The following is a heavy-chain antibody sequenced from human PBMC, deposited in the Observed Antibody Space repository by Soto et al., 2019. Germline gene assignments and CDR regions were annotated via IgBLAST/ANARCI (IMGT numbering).Heavy chain of an antibody. CDR1: GYTFTSYA. J-gene: IGHJ6*02. D-gene: IGHD5-18*01. CDR3: ASGAERLFCVPAMVVCWPPGRDYYGMDV. CDR2: INAGNGNT. Sequence: ASVKVSCKASGYTFTSYAMHWVRQAPGQRLEWMGWINAGNGNTKYSQKFQGRVTITRDTSASTAYMELSSLRSEDTAVYYCASGAERLFCVPAMVVCWPPGRDYYGMDVWGQGTTVTVSS. V-gene: IGHV1-3*01.